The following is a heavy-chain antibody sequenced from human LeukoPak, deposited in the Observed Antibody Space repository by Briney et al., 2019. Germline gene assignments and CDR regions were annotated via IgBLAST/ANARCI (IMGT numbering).Heavy chain of an antibody. Sequence: GSLRLSCAASGFTFSSYAMSWVRQAPGKGLEWVSAISGSGGSTYYADSVKGRFTISRDNSKNTLYLQMNSLRAEDTAVYYCAKASYYPDSSGYYPLATWGQGTLATVSS. CDR3: AKASYYPDSSGYYPLAT. V-gene: IGHV3-23*01. J-gene: IGHJ5*02. CDR1: GFTFSSYA. CDR2: ISGSGGST. D-gene: IGHD3-22*01.